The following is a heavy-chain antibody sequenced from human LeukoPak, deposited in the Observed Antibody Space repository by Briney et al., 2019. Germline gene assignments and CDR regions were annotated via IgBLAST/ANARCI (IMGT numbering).Heavy chain of an antibody. CDR3: AREGGFYRPLDY. CDR1: GGSVSSTNW. CDR2: VHLDGRT. D-gene: IGHD6-25*01. V-gene: IGHV4-4*02. J-gene: IGHJ4*02. Sequence: PSETLSLTCGVSGGSVSSTNWWTWIRQPPGKGLEWIVEVHLDGRTNFNPSLKSRLTMSVDLSENHVSLKLTSVTAADTAVYYCAREGGFYRPLDYSGQGTVVTVSS.